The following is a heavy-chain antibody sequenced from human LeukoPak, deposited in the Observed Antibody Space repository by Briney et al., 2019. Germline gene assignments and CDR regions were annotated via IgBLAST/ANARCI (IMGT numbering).Heavy chain of an antibody. J-gene: IGHJ5*02. V-gene: IGHV3-30*18. Sequence: PGGSLRLSCAASGFTFSSYGMHWVRQAPGKGLEWVAVISYDGSNKYYADSVKGRFTISRDNSKNTLYLQMNSLRAEDTAVYYCAKTLYSSSWHEFDPWGQGTLVTVSS. CDR2: ISYDGSNK. D-gene: IGHD6-13*01. CDR1: GFTFSSYG. CDR3: AKTLYSSSWHEFDP.